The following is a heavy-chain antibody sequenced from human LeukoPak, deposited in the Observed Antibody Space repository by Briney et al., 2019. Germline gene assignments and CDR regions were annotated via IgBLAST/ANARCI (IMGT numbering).Heavy chain of an antibody. CDR1: GYTFTNYG. D-gene: IGHD2-15*01. CDR3: ARMSCSGGSCAFDY. CDR2: INPNSGGT. V-gene: IGHV1-2*06. Sequence: GASVKVSCKASGYTFTNYGISWVRQAPGQGLEWMGRINPNSGGTNYAQKFQGRVTMTRDTSISTAYMELSRLRSDDTAVYYCARMSCSGGSCAFDYWGQGTLVTVSS. J-gene: IGHJ4*02.